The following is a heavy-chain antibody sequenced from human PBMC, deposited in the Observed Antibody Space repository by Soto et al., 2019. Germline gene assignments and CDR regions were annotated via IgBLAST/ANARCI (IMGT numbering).Heavy chain of an antibody. CDR3: ARVNTTLVDHFDC. D-gene: IGHD5-18*01. V-gene: IGHV3-53*01. Sequence: GGSLRLSCVVSGFSVSATSIFWVRQATGKGLEWVSLMHRGGTTDNADSVKGRFTTSRDKSKNTLYLHMNGLRVEDTAVYYCARVNTTLVDHFDCWGHGTLVTVSS. J-gene: IGHJ4*03. CDR1: GFSVSATS. CDR2: MHRGGTT.